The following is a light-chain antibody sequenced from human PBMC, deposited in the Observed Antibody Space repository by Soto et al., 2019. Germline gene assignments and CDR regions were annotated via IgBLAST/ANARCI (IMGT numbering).Light chain of an antibody. J-gene: IGKJ2*01. CDR3: QQYCSSPPYT. CDR1: QSVSSSY. Sequence: EIVLTQSPGTLSLSPGERATLSCRASQSVSSSYLAWYQQKPGQAPRLLIYGASSRATGILDRFSGSGSGTDFTRTISRLAPEDFAVYYWQQYCSSPPYTFGQGTKLEIK. V-gene: IGKV3-20*01. CDR2: GAS.